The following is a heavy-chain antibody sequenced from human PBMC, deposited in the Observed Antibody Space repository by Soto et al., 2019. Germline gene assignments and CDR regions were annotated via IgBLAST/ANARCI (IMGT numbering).Heavy chain of an antibody. J-gene: IGHJ4*02. CDR2: IKQDGSEK. CDR1: GFTFSSYW. CDR3: ARSRPYYYDSSGYYGDFDY. Sequence: GGSLRLSCAASGFTFSSYWMSWVRQAPGKGLEWVANIKQDGSEKYYVDSVKGRFTISRDNAKNSLYLQMNSLRAEDTAVYYCARSRPYYYDSSGYYGDFDYWGQGTLVTSPQ. V-gene: IGHV3-7*01. D-gene: IGHD3-22*01.